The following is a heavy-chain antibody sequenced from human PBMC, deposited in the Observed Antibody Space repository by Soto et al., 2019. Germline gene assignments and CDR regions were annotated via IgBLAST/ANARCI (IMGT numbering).Heavy chain of an antibody. CDR2: IIPILGIA. CDR3: ARTDCSSTSCYGYYYYGMDV. D-gene: IGHD2-2*01. Sequence: SVKVSCKASGGTFSIYTISWVLQAPGQGLEWMGRIIPILGIANYAQKFQGRVTITADKSTSTAYMELSSLRSEDTAVYYCARTDCSSTSCYGYYYYGMDVWG. CDR1: GGTFSIYT. V-gene: IGHV1-69*02. J-gene: IGHJ6*02.